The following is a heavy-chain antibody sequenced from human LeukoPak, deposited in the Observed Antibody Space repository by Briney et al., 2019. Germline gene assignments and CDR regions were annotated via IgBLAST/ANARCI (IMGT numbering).Heavy chain of an antibody. CDR2: ISAYNGNT. J-gene: IGHJ4*02. Sequence: ASVKVSCEASGYTFTSYGISWVRQAPGQGLEWMGWISAYNGNTNYAQKLQGRVTMTTDTSTSTAYMELRSLRSDDTAVYYCARGYHGSGYLGLVDYWGQGTLVTVSS. D-gene: IGHD3-22*01. CDR3: ARGYHGSGYLGLVDY. CDR1: GYTFTSYG. V-gene: IGHV1-18*01.